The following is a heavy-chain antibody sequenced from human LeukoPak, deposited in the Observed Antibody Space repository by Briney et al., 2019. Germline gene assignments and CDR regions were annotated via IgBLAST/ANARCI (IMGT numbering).Heavy chain of an antibody. J-gene: IGHJ6*03. Sequence: ASVKVSCKASGYTFTSYGISWVRQAPGQGLEWMGWISAYNGNTNYAQKFQGRVTMTRNSSISTAYMELSSLRSEDTAVYYCARGRLATTSYYMDVWGKGTTVTISS. CDR2: ISAYNGNT. CDR1: GYTFTSYG. D-gene: IGHD1-26*01. V-gene: IGHV1-18*01. CDR3: ARGRLATTSYYMDV.